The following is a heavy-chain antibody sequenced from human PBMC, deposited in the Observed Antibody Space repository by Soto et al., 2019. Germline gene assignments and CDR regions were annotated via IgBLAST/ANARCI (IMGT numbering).Heavy chain of an antibody. Sequence: QVQLVESVGGVVQPGRSLRLSCAASGFTFSSYGMHWVGQAPGKGLEWVAVIWYDGSNKYYADSVKGRFTISRDNSKNTLYLQMNSLRAEDTAVYYCASEYCSGGSCYYYGMDVWGQGTTVTVSS. V-gene: IGHV3-33*01. CDR2: IWYDGSNK. D-gene: IGHD2-15*01. J-gene: IGHJ6*02. CDR3: ASEYCSGGSCYYYGMDV. CDR1: GFTFSSYG.